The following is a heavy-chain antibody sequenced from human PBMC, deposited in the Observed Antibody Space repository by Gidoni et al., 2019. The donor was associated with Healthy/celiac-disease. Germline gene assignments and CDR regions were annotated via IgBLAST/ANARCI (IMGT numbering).Heavy chain of an antibody. V-gene: IGHV4-34*01. CDR2: INHSGST. J-gene: IGHJ1*01. D-gene: IGHD4-17*01. CDR1: GGSFSGYS. Sequence: QVQLQQWGAGLLKPSETLSLTCAVYGGSFSGYSWSWIRQPPGKGLEWIGDINHSGSTNYNPSLKSRVTISVDTSKNQFSLKLSSVTAADTAVYYCARVRSDYGDYGRIEYFQHWGQGTLVTVSS. CDR3: ARVRSDYGDYGRIEYFQH.